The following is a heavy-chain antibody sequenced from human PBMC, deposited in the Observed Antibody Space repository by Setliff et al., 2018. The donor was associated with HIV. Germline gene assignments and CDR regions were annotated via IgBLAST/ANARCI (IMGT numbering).Heavy chain of an antibody. D-gene: IGHD2-2*01. J-gene: IGHJ4*02. CDR3: ARIYCSTTSCLGPLDY. CDR2: IYPGDSDT. CDR1: GYSFTSSW. V-gene: IGHV5-51*01. Sequence: PGESLKISCKGSGYSFTSSWIGWVRQMPGKGLEWMGIIYPGDSDTRYSPSFQGQVTISADKSISTAYLQWSSLKASDTAMYYCARIYCSTTSCLGPLDYWGQGTLVTVSS.